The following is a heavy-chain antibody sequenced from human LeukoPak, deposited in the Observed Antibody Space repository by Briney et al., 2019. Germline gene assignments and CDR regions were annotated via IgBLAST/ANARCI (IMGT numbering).Heavy chain of an antibody. CDR1: GFTFSSYT. J-gene: IGHJ5*02. V-gene: IGHV3-64*01. D-gene: IGHD3-22*01. Sequence: GGSLRLSCVVSGFTFSSYTMHWVRQPPGKGLEYVSGVSSNGSSTYYANSEKGRFTISRDNSKNTLYLQMGSLRAEDMAVYYCARGQSSGSFNWFDPWGQGTLVTVSS. CDR3: ARGQSSGSFNWFDP. CDR2: VSSNGSST.